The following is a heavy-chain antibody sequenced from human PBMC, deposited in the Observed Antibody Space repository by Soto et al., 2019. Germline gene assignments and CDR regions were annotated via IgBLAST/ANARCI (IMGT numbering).Heavy chain of an antibody. V-gene: IGHV4-39*01. CDR3: ASSSPFHY. J-gene: IGHJ4*02. CDR2: IYYSGNT. D-gene: IGHD6-6*01. Sequence: PSETLSLTCTVSGWSINTYYWSWIRQPPGRGPEWIGSIYYSGNTYYKPSLKSRVSISIDTSRNQFSLKLTSVTAADTGVYYCASSSPFHYWGPGILVTVSS. CDR1: GWSINTYY.